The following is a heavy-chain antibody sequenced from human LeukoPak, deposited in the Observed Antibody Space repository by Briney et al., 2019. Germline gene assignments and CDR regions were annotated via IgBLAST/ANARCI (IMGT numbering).Heavy chain of an antibody. CDR1: GFTFSDHY. CDR2: TRNKANSYTT. Sequence: GGSLRLSCAASGFTFSDHYMHWVRQAPGKGLEWVGRTRNKANSYTTEYAASVKGRFTISRDDSKNSLYLQMNSLKTEDTAVYYCALTSRADYFDYWGQGTLVTVSS. V-gene: IGHV3-72*01. J-gene: IGHJ4*02. D-gene: IGHD3-9*01. CDR3: ALTSRADYFDY.